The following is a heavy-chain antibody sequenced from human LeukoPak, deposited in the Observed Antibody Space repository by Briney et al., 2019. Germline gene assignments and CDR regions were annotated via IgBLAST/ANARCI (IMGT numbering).Heavy chain of an antibody. V-gene: IGHV1-69*05. CDR2: IIPIFGTA. D-gene: IGHD2-2*02. CDR3: ATGYCSSTSCYTYYYYYYMDV. Sequence: ASVKVSCKASGGTFSSYAISWVRQAPGQGLEWMGGIIPIFGTANYAQKFQGRVTITTDESTSTAYMELCSLRSEDTAVYYCATGYCSSTSCYTYYYYYYMDVWGKGTTVTVSS. CDR1: GGTFSSYA. J-gene: IGHJ6*03.